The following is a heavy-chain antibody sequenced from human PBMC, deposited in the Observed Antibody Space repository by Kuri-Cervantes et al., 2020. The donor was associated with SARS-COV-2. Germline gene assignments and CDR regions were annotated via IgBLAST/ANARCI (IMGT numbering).Heavy chain of an antibody. CDR2: IWYDGRNT. Sequence: LSLTCASSGFTFSDYDMHWVRQAPGKGLEWVAVIWYDGRNTYYTGSVKGRFTISRDNSKNTLYLQMNNLRADDTAVYYCARSQGEWDLLVPIAYWGRGTLVTVSS. CDR3: ARSQGEWDLLVPIAY. J-gene: IGHJ4*02. D-gene: IGHD1-26*01. CDR1: GFTFSDYD. V-gene: IGHV3-33*08.